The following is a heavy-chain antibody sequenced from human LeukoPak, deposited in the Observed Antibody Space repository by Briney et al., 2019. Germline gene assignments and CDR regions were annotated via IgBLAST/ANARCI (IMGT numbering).Heavy chain of an antibody. CDR2: IRQDGGEE. Sequence: PGGSLRLSCAASEFTFSTFWMSWVRQAPGKGLEWVANIRQDGGEEYHVDSVKGRFTISRDNAKNSLYLQMNGLRAEDTAVYYCARWEGNGYYFDYRGQGTLVTVSS. J-gene: IGHJ4*02. V-gene: IGHV3-7*01. D-gene: IGHD3-22*01. CDR1: EFTFSTFW. CDR3: ARWEGNGYYFDY.